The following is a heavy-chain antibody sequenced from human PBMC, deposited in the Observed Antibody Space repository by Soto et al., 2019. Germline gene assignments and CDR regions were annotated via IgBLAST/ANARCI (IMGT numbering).Heavy chain of an antibody. D-gene: IGHD3-3*01. Sequence: SLRLSCAASGFTFSNYAISWVRQSPGKGLEWVSAISGSGGSSYYADSVKGRFTISRDNSKNTLYLQMNSLRAEDTAVYYCAKDPPKFYAIFGVVISYLDYWGQGSLVTVSS. CDR3: AKDPPKFYAIFGVVISYLDY. CDR1: GFTFSNYA. V-gene: IGHV3-23*01. J-gene: IGHJ4*02. CDR2: ISGSGGSS.